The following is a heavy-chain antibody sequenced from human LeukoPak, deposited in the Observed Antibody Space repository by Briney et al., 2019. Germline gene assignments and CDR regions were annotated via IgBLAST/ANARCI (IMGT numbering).Heavy chain of an antibody. CDR3: AKDNTGSSWYNYYNGMAV. CDR2: ISWNSGSI. J-gene: IGHJ6*02. V-gene: IGHV3-9*01. CDR1: GFTFDDYA. D-gene: IGHD6-13*01. Sequence: GRSLRLSCAASGFTFDDYAMHWVRQAPGKGLEWVSGISWNSGSIGYADSVKGRFTISRDNAKNSLYLQMNSLRAEDTALYYCAKDNTGSSWYNYYNGMAVWGQGTTVTVSS.